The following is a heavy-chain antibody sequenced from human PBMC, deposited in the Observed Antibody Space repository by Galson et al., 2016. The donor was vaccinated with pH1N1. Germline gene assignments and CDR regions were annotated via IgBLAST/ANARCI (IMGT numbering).Heavy chain of an antibody. CDR2: ISNTGSDT. CDR3: ARSMVGSSKAGPDY. CDR1: GFTFSTYS. D-gene: IGHD4/OR15-4a*01. V-gene: IGHV3-64*01. J-gene: IGHJ4*02. Sequence: SLRLSCAASGFTFSTYSMFWVRQAPGKGLEYLSLISNTGSDTYYTNSMRGRITVSRDNSDNTLYLQMGSLRPEDTALYMCARSMVGSSKAGPDYWGQGTLVTVSS.